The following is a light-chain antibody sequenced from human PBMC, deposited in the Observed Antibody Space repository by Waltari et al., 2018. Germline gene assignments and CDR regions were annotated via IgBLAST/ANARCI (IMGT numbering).Light chain of an antibody. Sequence: QSALTQPASVSGSPGQSITISCTGTSSDVGGYNYVSWYQQHPGKAPKLMIYDVSKRPSGVSNRFSGSKSGNTASMTISGLQAEYEADYYCSSYTSSSTRVFGGGTKLTVL. CDR1: SSDVGGYNY. CDR2: DVS. V-gene: IGLV2-14*01. J-gene: IGLJ3*02. CDR3: SSYTSSSTRV.